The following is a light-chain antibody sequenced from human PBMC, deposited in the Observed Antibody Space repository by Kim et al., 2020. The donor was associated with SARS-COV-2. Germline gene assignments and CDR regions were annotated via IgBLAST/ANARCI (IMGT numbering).Light chain of an antibody. Sequence: DIQMTQSPSTLSASVGDRVTVTCRASQSISDWVAWYQQKPGKAPKLLIYKASTLESGVPSRFSGSGSGSEFTLTNTGLQSDDFATYYCQQYKTYWTFGQGTKVDIK. CDR2: KAS. CDR1: QSISDW. V-gene: IGKV1-5*03. J-gene: IGKJ1*01. CDR3: QQYKTYWT.